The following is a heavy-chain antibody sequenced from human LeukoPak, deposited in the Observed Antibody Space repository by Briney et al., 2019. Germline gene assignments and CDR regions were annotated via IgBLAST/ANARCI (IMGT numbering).Heavy chain of an antibody. CDR3: AKIWLGRRRIVDLVSTGETDY. CDR2: ISYDGSNK. Sequence: PGWSLRLSCAASGFTFSSYAMHWVRQAPGKGLEWVAVISYDGSNKYYADSVKGRFTISRDNSKNTLFLQMNGLRAEDAAVYYCAKIWLGRRRIVDLVSTGETDYWGQGTLVSVSS. J-gene: IGHJ4*02. CDR1: GFTFSSYA. D-gene: IGHD5/OR15-5a*01. V-gene: IGHV3-30*04.